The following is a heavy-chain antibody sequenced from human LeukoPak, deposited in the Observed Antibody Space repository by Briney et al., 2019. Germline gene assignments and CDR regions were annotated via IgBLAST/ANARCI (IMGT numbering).Heavy chain of an antibody. CDR3: ARHQSYGALHPVDY. CDR1: GSRFTSYW. CDR2: IYPGDSDT. V-gene: IGHV5-51*01. J-gene: IGHJ4*02. D-gene: IGHD4-17*01. Sequence: GGSLQISCKGSGSRFTSYWIGWVRQMPGKGLEWMGIIYPGDSDTRYSPSFQGQVTISADKSISTAYLQWSSLKASDTAMYYCARHQSYGALHPVDYWGQGTLVTVSS.